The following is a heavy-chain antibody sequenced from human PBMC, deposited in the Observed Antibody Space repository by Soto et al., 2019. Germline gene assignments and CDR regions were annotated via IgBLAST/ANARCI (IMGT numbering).Heavy chain of an antibody. CDR1: GFAFSSNT. D-gene: IGHD1-26*01. CDR2: ISETGGVT. Sequence: PGGPLRLSCAASGFAFSSNTMTWVRQAPGKGLEWVSAISETGGVTNYAEAAKGRFTTSRDNSKNTLYLQMNSLRTDDTAVSYCVKGYSGSYALDFWGPGTLVTVSS. V-gene: IGHV3-23*01. CDR3: VKGYSGSYALDF. J-gene: IGHJ4*02.